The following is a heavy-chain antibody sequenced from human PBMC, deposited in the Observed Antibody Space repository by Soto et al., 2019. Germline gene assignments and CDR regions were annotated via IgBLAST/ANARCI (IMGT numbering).Heavy chain of an antibody. V-gene: IGHV1-18*01. CDR1: GYTFSNYG. Sequence: QVRLEQSAAEVKKPGASVRVSCKASGYTFSNYGITWVRQAPGQGLEWMGWISAYNGNTHFAQKFQGRVTMTTDTPTTTAFMELRSLRSDDTAVYYCARIADCSMTTCSFPTRFHMRGYYYYYGMDVWGPGTTVTVSS. D-gene: IGHD2-2*01. J-gene: IGHJ6*02. CDR2: ISAYNGNT. CDR3: ARIADCSMTTCSFPTRFHMRGYYYYYGMDV.